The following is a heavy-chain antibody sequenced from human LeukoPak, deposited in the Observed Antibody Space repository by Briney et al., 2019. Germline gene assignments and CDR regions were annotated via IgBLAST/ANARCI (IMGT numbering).Heavy chain of an antibody. CDR1: GFTFDDYT. V-gene: IGHV3-43*01. CDR3: AKDIAASRGGYDWVDY. J-gene: IGHJ4*02. Sequence: PGGSLRLSCAASGFTFDDYTMHWVRQAPGKGLEWVSLISWDGGSTYYADSVKGRFTISRDNSKNSLYLQMNSLRTEDTALYYCAKDIAASRGGYDWVDYWGQGTLVTVSS. CDR2: ISWDGGST. D-gene: IGHD5-12*01.